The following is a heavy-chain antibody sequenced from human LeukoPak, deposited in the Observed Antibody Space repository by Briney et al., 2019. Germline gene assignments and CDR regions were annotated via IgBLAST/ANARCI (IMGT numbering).Heavy chain of an antibody. D-gene: IGHD5-12*01. CDR3: ARPGDSVSVATIYYYYGMDV. V-gene: IGHV3-11*06. CDR1: GFTFSDYY. CDR2: ISSSSSYT. Sequence: GGSLRLSCAASGFTFSDYYMSWIRQAPGKGLEWVSYISSSSSYTNYADSVKGRCTISRDNAKNSLYLQMNSLRAEDTAVYYCARPGDSVSVATIYYYYGMDVWGEGTTVTVSP. J-gene: IGHJ6*04.